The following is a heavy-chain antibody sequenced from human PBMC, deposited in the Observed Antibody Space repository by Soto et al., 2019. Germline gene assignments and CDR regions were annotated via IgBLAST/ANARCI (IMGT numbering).Heavy chain of an antibody. CDR3: ARRITMVRGPYYYYGMDV. Sequence: GGSLRLSCAASGFTFISHGMIWVRQAPGKGLEWVSYISSTSSTKSYADSVKGRFTISRDNAKNSLYLQMNSLRDEDTAVYYCARRITMVRGPYYYYGMDVWGQGTTVTVSS. V-gene: IGHV3-48*02. CDR1: GFTFISHG. CDR2: ISSTSSTK. D-gene: IGHD3-10*01. J-gene: IGHJ6*02.